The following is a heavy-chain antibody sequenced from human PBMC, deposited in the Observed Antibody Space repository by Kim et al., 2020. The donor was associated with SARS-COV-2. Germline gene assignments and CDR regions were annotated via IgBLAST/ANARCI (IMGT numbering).Heavy chain of an antibody. Sequence: GGSLRLSCAASGFTFSNYAMSWVRQAPGKGLEWVSVISGGGVNKFYADSVRGPFTISTDNSKNTLYLQMNSLRAEGTALYYCSKVVVMDGYNYYYYYGMDVWGQRNTVTVSS. CDR2: ISGGGVNK. J-gene: IGHJ6*02. D-gene: IGHD5-12*01. CDR1: GFTFSNYA. CDR3: SKVVVMDGYNYYYYYGMDV. V-gene: IGHV3-23*01.